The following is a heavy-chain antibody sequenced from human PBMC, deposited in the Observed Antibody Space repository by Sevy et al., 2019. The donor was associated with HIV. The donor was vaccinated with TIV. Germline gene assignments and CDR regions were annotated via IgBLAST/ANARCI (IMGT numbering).Heavy chain of an antibody. J-gene: IGHJ3*02. CDR2: INQSGST. Sequence: SETLSLTCAVYGGSFSGYYWSWIRQPPGKGLEWVGEINQSGSTNYNPSLKSRVTISVVTSNNQFSLKLSSVTAADTAVYYCARHCSSSSCSHAFDIWGQGTMVTVSS. CDR1: GGSFSGYY. V-gene: IGHV4-34*01. CDR3: ARHCSSSSCSHAFDI. D-gene: IGHD2-2*01.